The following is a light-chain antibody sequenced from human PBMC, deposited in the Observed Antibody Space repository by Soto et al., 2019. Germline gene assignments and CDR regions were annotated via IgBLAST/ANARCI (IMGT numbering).Light chain of an antibody. J-gene: IGKJ4*01. CDR2: DAS. V-gene: IGKV3-20*01. CDR1: QSVSRN. Sequence: EFVLTQSPATLSLSPGERATLSCRASQSVSRNLAWYQQKPGQAPRLLIYDASTRATGAPARFTGSGSGTEFTLTISRLEPEDFALYYCQQYGNSPLTFGGGTKVDI. CDR3: QQYGNSPLT.